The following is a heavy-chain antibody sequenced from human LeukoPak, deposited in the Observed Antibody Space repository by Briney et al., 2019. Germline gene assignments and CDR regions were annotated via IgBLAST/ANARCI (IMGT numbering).Heavy chain of an antibody. Sequence: PGRSLRLSCAASGFTFSSYGMHWVRQAPGKGLEWVAVISYDGSNKYYADSVKGRFTISRDNSKNTLYLQMNSLRAEDTAVYYCATDSYYGSGSYYLDYWGQGTLVTVSS. CDR3: ATDSYYGSGSYYLDY. V-gene: IGHV3-30*03. D-gene: IGHD3-10*01. CDR2: ISYDGSNK. J-gene: IGHJ4*02. CDR1: GFTFSSYG.